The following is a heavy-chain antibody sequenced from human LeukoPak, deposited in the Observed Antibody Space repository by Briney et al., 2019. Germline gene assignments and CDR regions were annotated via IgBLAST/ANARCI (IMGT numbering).Heavy chain of an antibody. Sequence: PGGSLRLSCAASGFTFSSYGMHWVRQAPGKGLEWVAVISYHGTNKYYADSVKGRFTISRDNSKNTLYLQMNSLRAEDTAVYYCGKYSDYGDYLDWFDPWGQGTLVTVSS. CDR3: GKYSDYGDYLDWFDP. D-gene: IGHD4-17*01. V-gene: IGHV3-30*18. CDR2: ISYHGTNK. J-gene: IGHJ5*02. CDR1: GFTFSSYG.